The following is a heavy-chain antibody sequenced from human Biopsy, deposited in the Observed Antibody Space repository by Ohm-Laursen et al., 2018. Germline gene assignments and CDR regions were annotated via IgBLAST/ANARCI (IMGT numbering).Heavy chain of an antibody. CDR1: GFSLSNGRMG. V-gene: IGHV2-26*01. CDR2: IFPNDEK. CDR3: ARILGSTVTTYSAMDV. D-gene: IGHD4-17*01. J-gene: IGHJ6*02. Sequence: TQTLTLTSSVSGFSLSNGRMGVSWIRQPPGKALEWLAHIFPNDEKAYSTSLKSRLTISKDTSKSQVVLTMTNLDPVDTATYYCARILGSTVTTYSAMDVWGQGTTVTVSS.